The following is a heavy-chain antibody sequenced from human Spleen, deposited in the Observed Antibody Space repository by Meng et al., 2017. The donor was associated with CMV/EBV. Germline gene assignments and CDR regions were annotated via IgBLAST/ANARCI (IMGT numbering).Heavy chain of an antibody. V-gene: IGHV3-74*01. CDR3: ARVSRYCGGDCYSWFDP. CDR1: FTLSSYW. CDR2: INSDRSST. Sequence: FTLSSYWMHWVRQAPGKGLVWVSRINSDRSSTSYADSVKGRFTISRDNAKNTLYLQMNSLRAEDTAVYYCARVSRYCGGDCYSWFDPWGQGTLVTVSS. J-gene: IGHJ5*02. D-gene: IGHD2-21*01.